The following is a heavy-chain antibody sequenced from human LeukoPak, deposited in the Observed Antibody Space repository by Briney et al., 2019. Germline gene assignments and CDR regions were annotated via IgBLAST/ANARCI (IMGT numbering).Heavy chain of an antibody. CDR3: ASDNSSSSVY. J-gene: IGHJ4*02. D-gene: IGHD6-13*01. V-gene: IGHV4-38-2*01. CDR2: IYYSGST. CDR1: GYSISSGYY. Sequence: ETLSLTCAVSGYSISSGYYWGWIRQPPGKGLEWIGSIYYSGSTYYNPSLKSRVTISVDTSKNQFSLKLSSVTAADTAVYYCASDNSSSSVYWGQGTLVTVSS.